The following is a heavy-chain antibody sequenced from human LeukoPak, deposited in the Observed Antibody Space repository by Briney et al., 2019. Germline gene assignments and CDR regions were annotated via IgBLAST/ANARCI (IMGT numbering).Heavy chain of an antibody. V-gene: IGHV1-69*13. CDR1: GATFSNYP. Sequence: SVKVSCKASGATFSNYPINWERQAPGQGLEWMGGFIPIFGTPSYAQKFQGRVSITADESASTAYMELSSLRSEDTAVYYCTGRAVPAANLDYWGQGTLVTVSS. CDR3: TGRAVPAANLDY. D-gene: IGHD2-2*01. J-gene: IGHJ4*02. CDR2: FIPIFGTP.